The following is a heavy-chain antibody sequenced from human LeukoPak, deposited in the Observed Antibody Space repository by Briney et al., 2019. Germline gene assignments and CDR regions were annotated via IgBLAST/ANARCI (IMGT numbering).Heavy chain of an antibody. D-gene: IGHD1-26*01. Sequence: VSVKVSCKASGYTFTGYYMHWVRQAPGQGLEWMGRINPNNGGTNCAQKFQGRVTMTGDTSISTAYMELSSLRSDDTAVYYCARESGSYHGNDYWGQGTLVTVSS. CDR1: GYTFTGYY. CDR3: ARESGSYHGNDY. J-gene: IGHJ4*02. V-gene: IGHV1-2*06. CDR2: INPNNGGT.